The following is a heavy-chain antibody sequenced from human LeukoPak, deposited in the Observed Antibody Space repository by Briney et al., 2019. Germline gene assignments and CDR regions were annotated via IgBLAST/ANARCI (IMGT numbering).Heavy chain of an antibody. V-gene: IGHV4-59*01. Sequence: SETLSLTCTVSGGSISSYYWSWIRQPPGKGLEWIGYIYDSGSTNYNPSLKSRVTISVDTSKNQFSLKLSSVTAADTAVYYCARGTEGSENGSGRWWYYYMDVWGKGTTVTVSS. CDR2: IYDSGST. CDR1: GGSISSYY. D-gene: IGHD3-10*01. J-gene: IGHJ6*03. CDR3: ARGTEGSENGSGRWWYYYMDV.